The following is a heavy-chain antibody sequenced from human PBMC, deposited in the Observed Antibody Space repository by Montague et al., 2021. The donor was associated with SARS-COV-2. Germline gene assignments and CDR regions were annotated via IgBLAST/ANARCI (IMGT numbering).Heavy chain of an antibody. CDR1: GFTFNNYA. J-gene: IGHJ4*02. CDR3: AKDPVPVAGRYFDY. D-gene: IGHD6-19*01. Sequence: SLRLSCAASGFTFNNYAMNWVRQAPGKGLEWVSVMASGGRSTFYADSVKGRFTISRDNSKDTLYLQMYSLRPEDTAIYYCAKDPVPVAGRYFDYWGQGTLVTVSS. CDR2: MASGGRST. V-gene: IGHV3-23*03.